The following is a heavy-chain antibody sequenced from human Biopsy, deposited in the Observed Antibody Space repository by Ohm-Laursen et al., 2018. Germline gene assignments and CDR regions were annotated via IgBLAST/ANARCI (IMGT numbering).Heavy chain of an antibody. CDR2: LHDRGVT. CDR1: GITVNDHY. Sequence: SLRLSCAASGITVNDHYMSWVRQAPGKGLERVSSLHDRGVTYYADSVKGRFTISGDNSKNTLYLQMNGLRDEDTAVYFCQGGHLPPGQFYGVDAWGQGTTVTVSS. CDR3: QGGHLPPGQFYGVDA. V-gene: IGHV3-53*01. J-gene: IGHJ6*02. D-gene: IGHD3-16*01.